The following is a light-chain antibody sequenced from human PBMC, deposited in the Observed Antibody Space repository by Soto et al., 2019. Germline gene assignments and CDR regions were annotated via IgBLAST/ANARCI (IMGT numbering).Light chain of an antibody. J-gene: IGKJ1*01. V-gene: IGKV1-5*03. CDR1: QYIHNY. Sequence: EIQMTQSPSTLSASVGERVTITCRASQYIHNYLAWYQQKPGEAPTLLIYEAANFESGGPSRFSGSGTGTEFTLTISSLQHDDFATYYCQQANNYPWTFGQGTRVEI. CDR3: QQANNYPWT. CDR2: EAA.